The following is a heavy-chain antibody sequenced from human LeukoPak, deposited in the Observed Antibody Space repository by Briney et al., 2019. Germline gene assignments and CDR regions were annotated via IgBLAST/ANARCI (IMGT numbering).Heavy chain of an antibody. CDR3: ARDHAIVVVPAAPSGAFDI. D-gene: IGHD2-2*01. J-gene: IGHJ3*02. CDR2: ISYDGSNK. Sequence: GGSLRLSCAASGFTFSSHPMHGFRQAPGKGLEGVAFISYDGSNKYYADSVKGRFTISRDNSKNTLYLQMNSLRAEDTAVYYCARDHAIVVVPAAPSGAFDIWGQGTMVTVSS. V-gene: IGHV3-30-3*01. CDR1: GFTFSSHP.